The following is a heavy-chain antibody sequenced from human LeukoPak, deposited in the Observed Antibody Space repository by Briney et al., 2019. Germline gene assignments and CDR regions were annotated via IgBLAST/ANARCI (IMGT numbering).Heavy chain of an antibody. V-gene: IGHV3-74*01. CDR3: ARDPKNNYFDY. J-gene: IGHJ4*02. CDR1: GFTFSTYW. CDR2: INTDGSST. Sequence: GGSLRLSCAASGFTFSTYWMHWVRQAPGKGLVWVSRINTDGSSTTYADSVKGRFTLSRDNARNTLFLQMNSLRAEDTAVYYCARDPKNNYFDYWGQGTLVTASS.